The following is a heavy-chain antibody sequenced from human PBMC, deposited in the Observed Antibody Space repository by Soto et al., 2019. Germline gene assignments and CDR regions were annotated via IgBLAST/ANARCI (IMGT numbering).Heavy chain of an antibody. V-gene: IGHV1-46*01. CDR2: INPSGGST. CDR3: CRDIVVVPAASTQYYYYYYGMDV. Sequence: GASVKVSCKASGYTFTSYYMHWVRQAPGQGLEWMGIINPSGGSTSYAQKFQGRVTMTRDTSTSTVYMELSSLRSEDTAVYYCCRDIVVVPAASTQYYYYYYGMDVWGQGTTVTVSS. J-gene: IGHJ6*02. CDR1: GYTFTSYY. D-gene: IGHD2-2*01.